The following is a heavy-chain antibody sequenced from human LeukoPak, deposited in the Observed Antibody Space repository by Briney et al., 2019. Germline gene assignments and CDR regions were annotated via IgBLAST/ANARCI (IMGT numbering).Heavy chain of an antibody. CDR3: ARQNLYSDTYYYYYYYMDV. V-gene: IGHV4-39*01. J-gene: IGHJ6*03. Sequence: SETLSLTCTVSGGSISSSSYYWGWTRQPPGKGLEWIGSIYYSGSTYYNPSLKSRVTISVDTSKNQFSLKLSSVTAADTAVYYCARQNLYSDTYYYYYYYMDVWGKGTTVTVSS. CDR1: GGSISSSSYY. CDR2: IYYSGST. D-gene: IGHD4-17*01.